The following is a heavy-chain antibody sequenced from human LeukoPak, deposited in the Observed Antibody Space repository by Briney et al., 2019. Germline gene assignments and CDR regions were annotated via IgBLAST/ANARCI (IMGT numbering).Heavy chain of an antibody. D-gene: IGHD3-3*01. Sequence: PGGSLRLSCAASGFTFSDSAVHWVRQVSGKGPEWVGHIRSRPKNYATSYAASLKGGFTISRDDSKNTVYLQMNNLQTEDTAIYYCTSPAHDFDLWSGYYSVWGQGTLVTVSS. J-gene: IGHJ4*02. CDR2: IRSRPKNYAT. V-gene: IGHV3-73*01. CDR1: GFTFSDSA. CDR3: TSPAHDFDLWSGYYSV.